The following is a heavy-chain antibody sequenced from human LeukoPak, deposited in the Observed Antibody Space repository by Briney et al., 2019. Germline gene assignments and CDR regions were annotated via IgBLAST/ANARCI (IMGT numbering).Heavy chain of an antibody. D-gene: IGHD1-26*01. Sequence: GGSLRLSCAASGFTFSSNWMHWVRQAPGKGLVWVSRINEDGSTTNYADSVKGRSAIFRDNAKNTLYLQMNSLRAEDTAVYYCVRDLGGRSGHWGQGTLVTVSS. V-gene: IGHV3-74*01. J-gene: IGHJ4*02. CDR2: INEDGSTT. CDR3: VRDLGGRSGH. CDR1: GFTFSSNW.